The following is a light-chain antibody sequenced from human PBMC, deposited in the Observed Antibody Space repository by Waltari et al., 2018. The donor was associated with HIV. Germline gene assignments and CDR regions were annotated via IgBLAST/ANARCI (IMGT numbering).Light chain of an antibody. CDR3: GTWDSSQSAWV. CDR2: EKK. Sequence: QSMLTQPPSVSAAPGQRVTISCSGSGSNIENNYISWYQQLPGTAPKLLITEKKKRPAGNPDRCAGTKTGSSANLGITGLQTGDEANYYCGTWDSSQSAWVFGGGTRLTVL. J-gene: IGLJ3*02. V-gene: IGLV1-51*02. CDR1: GSNIENNY.